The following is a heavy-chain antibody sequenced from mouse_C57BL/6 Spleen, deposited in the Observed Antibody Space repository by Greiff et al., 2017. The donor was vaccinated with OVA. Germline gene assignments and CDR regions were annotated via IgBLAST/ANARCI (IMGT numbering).Heavy chain of an antibody. D-gene: IGHD1-1*01. CDR2: IYPGDGDT. CDR1: GYAFSSSW. V-gene: IGHV1-82*01. CDR3: ARREITTVVGFDY. Sequence: VQLQQSGPELVKPGASVKISCKASGYAFSSSWMNWVKQRPGKGLEWIGRIYPGDGDTNYNGKFKGKATLTADKSSSTAYMQLSSLTSEDSAVYFCARREITTVVGFDYWGQGTTLTVSS. J-gene: IGHJ2*01.